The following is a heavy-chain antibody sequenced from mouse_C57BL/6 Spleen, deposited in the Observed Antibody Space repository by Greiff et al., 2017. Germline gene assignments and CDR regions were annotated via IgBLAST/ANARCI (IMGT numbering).Heavy chain of an antibody. CDR2: IDPETGGT. CDR3: TRRGAGTGYAMDY. V-gene: IGHV1-15*01. D-gene: IGHD4-1*01. Sequence: QVQLQQSGAELVRPGASVTLSCKASGYTFTDYEMHWVKQTPVHGLEWIGAIDPETGGTAYNQKFTGKAILTADKSSSTAYMELRSLTSEYSAVDYCTRRGAGTGYAMDYWGQGTSVTVSS. J-gene: IGHJ4*01. CDR1: GYTFTDYE.